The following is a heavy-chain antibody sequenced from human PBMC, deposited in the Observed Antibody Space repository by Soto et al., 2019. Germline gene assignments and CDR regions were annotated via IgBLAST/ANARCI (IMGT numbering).Heavy chain of an antibody. J-gene: IGHJ6*03. D-gene: IGHD3-10*01. CDR3: ARGWFGPDV. CDR1: EFTFSGRS. CDR2: IDKVGTDS. V-gene: IGHV3-74*01. Sequence: EVQLVESGGGLVQPGGSLRLSCAASEFTFSGRSVHWVRQAPGKGLVWVSGIDKVGTDSTYADSVKGRFTSSRDNAKITVYLQTNSLRVEDTAVYYCARGWFGPDVWGKGTTVTVSS.